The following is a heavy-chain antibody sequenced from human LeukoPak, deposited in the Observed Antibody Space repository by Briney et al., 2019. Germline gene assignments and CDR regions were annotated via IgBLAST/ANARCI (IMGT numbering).Heavy chain of an antibody. CDR3: ARGPRRYYYGSGSYPYFDY. CDR1: GGSFSGYY. V-gene: IGHV4-34*01. Sequence: PSETLSLTCAVYGGSFSGYYWSWIRQPPGKGLEWIGEINHSGSTNYNPSLKSRVTISVDTSKNQFSLKLSSVTAADTAVYYCARGPRRYYYGSGSYPYFDYWGQGTLVTVSS. CDR2: INHSGST. D-gene: IGHD3-10*01. J-gene: IGHJ4*02.